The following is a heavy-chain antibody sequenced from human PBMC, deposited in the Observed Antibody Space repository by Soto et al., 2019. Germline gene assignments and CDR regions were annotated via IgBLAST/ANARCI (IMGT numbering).Heavy chain of an antibody. Sequence: PSETLSLTCTVSGGSISRYYWSWIRQPPGKGLEWIGYIYYSGSTNYSPSLRSRVTISIETSKTQFSLKVSSVSAADTAVYFCARTRYDILTGFYSDYWGQGTLVTVSS. D-gene: IGHD3-9*01. J-gene: IGHJ4*02. V-gene: IGHV4-59*08. CDR1: GGSISRYY. CDR3: ARTRYDILTGFYSDY. CDR2: IYYSGST.